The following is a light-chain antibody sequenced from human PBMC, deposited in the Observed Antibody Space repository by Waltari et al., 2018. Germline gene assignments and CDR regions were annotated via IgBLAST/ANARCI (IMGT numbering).Light chain of an antibody. J-gene: IGLJ3*02. V-gene: IGLV2-11*01. Sequence: QSALTQPRPLSGSPGQSGTISCTGTFSDFTASDHVSWYQQHPGKAPKLITYGVTERPAGVPHRFSGSKSGDTASLTISGLQADDEADYYCCSYAGSYTWVFGGGTKLTVL. CDR3: CSYAGSYTWV. CDR2: GVT. CDR1: FSDFTASDH.